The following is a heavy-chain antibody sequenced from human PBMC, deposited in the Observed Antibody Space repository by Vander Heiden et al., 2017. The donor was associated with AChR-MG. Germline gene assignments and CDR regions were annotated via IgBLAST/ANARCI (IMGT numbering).Heavy chain of an antibody. V-gene: IGHV3-33*01. CDR3: VSSSWRSGWYGDFDY. CDR2: MWYDGSSK. D-gene: IGHD6-19*01. CDR1: GFSFSTSG. J-gene: IGHJ4*02. Sequence: QVQLVESGGGVVQPGTSLRLSCAASGFSFSTSGMHWVRQAPGKGLEWVAVMWYDGSSKYYADSVKGRFTISRDNSKNTLYLHMNSLSAEDTAVYYCVSSSWRSGWYGDFDYWGQGTLVTVSS.